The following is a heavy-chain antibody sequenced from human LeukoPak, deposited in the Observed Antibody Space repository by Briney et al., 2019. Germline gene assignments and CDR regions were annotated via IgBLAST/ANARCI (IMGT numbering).Heavy chain of an antibody. CDR3: ARGRGIEEMATVGGTGFDP. Sequence: SETLSLTCAVYGGSFSGYYWSWIRQPPGKGLEWIGEINHSGSTNYNPSLKSRVTISVDTSKNQFSLKLSSVTAADTAVYYCARGRGIEEMATVGGTGFDPWGQGTLVTVSS. V-gene: IGHV4-34*01. D-gene: IGHD5-24*01. CDR1: GGSFSGYY. J-gene: IGHJ5*02. CDR2: INHSGST.